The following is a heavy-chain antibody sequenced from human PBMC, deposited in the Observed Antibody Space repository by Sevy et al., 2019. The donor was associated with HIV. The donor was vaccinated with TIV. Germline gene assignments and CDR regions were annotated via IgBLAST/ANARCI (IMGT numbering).Heavy chain of an antibody. Sequence: GGSLRLSCAASGFTFSDYYMTWIRQAPGKGLEWVSYISSGSTYINYADSVKGRFTISRVNAKNSLYLQMNSLRAEDTAVYYCAKDSRVYSSSHFDYWGQGTLVTVSS. J-gene: IGHJ4*02. D-gene: IGHD6-13*01. CDR3: AKDSRVYSSSHFDY. CDR1: GFTFSDYY. V-gene: IGHV3-11*06. CDR2: ISSGSTYI.